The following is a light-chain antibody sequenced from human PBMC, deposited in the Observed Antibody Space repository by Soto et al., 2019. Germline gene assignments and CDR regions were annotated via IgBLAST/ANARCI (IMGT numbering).Light chain of an antibody. V-gene: IGKV1-39*01. J-gene: IGKJ2*01. CDR3: QQSYSTLYT. Sequence: DIQMTQSPSSLSASVGDRVTITCRASQTISSFLSWYQQNPGKAPKLLIYAASSLQSGVPSRFSGSGSGTDFTLTISSLQPADFATYYCQQSYSTLYTVGQGTRLEIK. CDR2: AAS. CDR1: QTISSF.